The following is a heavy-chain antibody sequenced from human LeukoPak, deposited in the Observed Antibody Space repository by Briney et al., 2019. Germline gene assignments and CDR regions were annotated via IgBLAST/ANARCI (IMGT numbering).Heavy chain of an antibody. CDR1: GYTFTGYY. V-gene: IGHV1-2*02. CDR2: INPNSGGT. D-gene: IGHD3-16*01. J-gene: IGHJ4*02. Sequence: ASVKVSCKASGYTFTGYYMHWVRQAPGQGLEWMGWINPNSGGTNYAQKLQGRVTMTTDTSTSTAYMELRSLRSDDTAVYYCAREPLRGGARAQYYFDYWGQGTLVTVSS. CDR3: AREPLRGGARAQYYFDY.